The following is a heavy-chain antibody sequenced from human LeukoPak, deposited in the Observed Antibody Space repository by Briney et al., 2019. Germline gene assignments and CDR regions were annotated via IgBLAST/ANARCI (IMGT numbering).Heavy chain of an antibody. CDR1: GFTFSPYA. Sequence: PGGSLRLSCAASGFTFSPYAMNWVRQAPGKGLEWVSYISGSSTTIYYADSVKGRFTISRDNAKNSVYLQMNSLRDEDTAVYYCAAGTAADFWGQGTLVSVSS. CDR2: ISGSSTTI. V-gene: IGHV3-48*02. D-gene: IGHD6-13*01. CDR3: AAGTAADF. J-gene: IGHJ4*02.